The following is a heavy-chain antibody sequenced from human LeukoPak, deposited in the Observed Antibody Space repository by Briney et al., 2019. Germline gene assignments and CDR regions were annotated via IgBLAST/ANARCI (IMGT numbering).Heavy chain of an antibody. V-gene: IGHV1-2*02. CDR1: GYTFTGYY. Sequence: ASVKVSCKASGYTFTGYYMHWVRQAPGQGLEWMGWINPNSGGTNYAQKFQGRVTMTRDTSISTAYMELSRLRPDDTAVYYCARDHTGYDSSGYYLESTFDYWGQGTLVTVSS. J-gene: IGHJ4*02. CDR2: INPNSGGT. D-gene: IGHD3-22*01. CDR3: ARDHTGYDSSGYYLESTFDY.